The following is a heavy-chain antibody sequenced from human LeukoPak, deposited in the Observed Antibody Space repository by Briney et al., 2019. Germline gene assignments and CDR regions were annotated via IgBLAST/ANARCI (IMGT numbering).Heavy chain of an antibody. V-gene: IGHV5-51*01. Sequence: GESPKISCKGSGYSFTSYWIGWVRQMPGIGLEWLGIIYPADSDTRYSPSFQGQVTISADRSISTAYLQWSSLKASDTAMYYCARHSYYGSGSYYQDYWGQGTLVTVSS. CDR2: IYPADSDT. CDR1: GYSFTSYW. CDR3: ARHSYYGSGSYYQDY. D-gene: IGHD3-10*01. J-gene: IGHJ4*02.